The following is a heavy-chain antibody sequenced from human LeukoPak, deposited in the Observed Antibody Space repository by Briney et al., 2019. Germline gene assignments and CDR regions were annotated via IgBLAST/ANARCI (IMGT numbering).Heavy chain of an antibody. CDR2: IYYSGST. Sequence: PSETLSLTCTVSGGSISSSSYYWGWIRQPPGKGLEWIGSIYYSGSTYYNPSLKSRVTISVDTSKNQFSLKLSSVTAADTAVYYCARASGLVREQQLYDYWGQGTLVTVSS. J-gene: IGHJ4*02. CDR1: GGSISSSSYY. V-gene: IGHV4-39*01. CDR3: ARASGLVREQQLYDY. D-gene: IGHD6-13*01.